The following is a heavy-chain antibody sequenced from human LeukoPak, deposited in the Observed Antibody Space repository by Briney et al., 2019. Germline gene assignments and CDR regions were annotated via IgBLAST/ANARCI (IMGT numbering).Heavy chain of an antibody. CDR1: GYSISSGYY. CDR3: ARVAAAGTNRVPNWFDP. Sequence: SETLSLTCTVSGYSISSGYYWGWIRQPPGKGLEWIGSIYHSGSTYYNPSLKSRVTISVDTSKNQFSLKLSSVTAADTAVYYCARVAAAGTNRVPNWFDPWGQGTLVTVSS. D-gene: IGHD6-13*01. V-gene: IGHV4-38-2*02. J-gene: IGHJ5*02. CDR2: IYHSGST.